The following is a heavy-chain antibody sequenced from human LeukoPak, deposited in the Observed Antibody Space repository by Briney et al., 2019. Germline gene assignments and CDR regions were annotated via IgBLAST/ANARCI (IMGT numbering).Heavy chain of an antibody. CDR1: GYTFTGYY. CDR2: INPNSGGT. J-gene: IGHJ5*02. Sequence: ASVKVSCKASGYTFTGYYVHWVRQAPGQGLEWMGWINPNSGGTNYAQKFQGWVTMTRDTSISTAYMELSRLRSDDTAVYYCARSEPFGELPGPRFDPWGQGTLVTVSS. CDR3: ARSEPFGELPGPRFDP. V-gene: IGHV1-2*04. D-gene: IGHD3-10*01.